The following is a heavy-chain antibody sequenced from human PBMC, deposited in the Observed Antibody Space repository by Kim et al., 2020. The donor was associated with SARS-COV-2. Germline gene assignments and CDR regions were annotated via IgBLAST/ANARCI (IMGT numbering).Heavy chain of an antibody. D-gene: IGHD3-10*01. CDR3: AREGWYGSGSSY. CDR2: IYSGGST. CDR1: GFTVSSNY. J-gene: IGHJ4*02. V-gene: IGHV3-53*01. Sequence: GGSLRLSCAASGFTVSSNYMSWVRQAPGKGLEWVSVIYSGGSTYYADSVKGRFTISRDNSKNTLYLQMDSLRAEDTAVYYCAREGWYGSGSSYWGQGTLVTVSS.